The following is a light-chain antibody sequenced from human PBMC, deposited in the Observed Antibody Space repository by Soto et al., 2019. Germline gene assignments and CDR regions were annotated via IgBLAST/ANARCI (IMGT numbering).Light chain of an antibody. CDR3: AVWDDSLNGPV. Sequence: QSVLTQPPSASGTPGQRVTISCPGSSSNIGSNTVSWYQQLPGTAPKLLIYNINQRPSGVPDRFSGSKSGTTASLAISGLQSEDEADYYCAVWDDSLNGPVFRTGTNVTVL. V-gene: IGLV1-44*01. CDR1: SSNIGSNT. J-gene: IGLJ1*01. CDR2: NIN.